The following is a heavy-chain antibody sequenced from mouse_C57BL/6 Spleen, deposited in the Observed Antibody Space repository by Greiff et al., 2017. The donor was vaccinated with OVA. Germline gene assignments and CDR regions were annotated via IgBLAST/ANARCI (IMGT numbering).Heavy chain of an antibody. CDR1: GYSITSGYY. CDR3: ARTGTMWYFDV. D-gene: IGHD4-1*01. CDR2: ISYDGSN. J-gene: IGHJ1*03. V-gene: IGHV3-6*01. Sequence: DVQLQESGPGLVKPSQSLSLTCSVTGYSITSGYYWNWIRQFPGNKLEWMGFISYDGSNNYNPSLKNRISITRDTSKTQFFLKLNSVTTEDTATYYCARTGTMWYFDVWGTGTTVTVSS.